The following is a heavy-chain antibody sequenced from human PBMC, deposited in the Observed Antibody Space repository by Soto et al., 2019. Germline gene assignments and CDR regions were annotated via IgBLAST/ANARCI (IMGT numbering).Heavy chain of an antibody. V-gene: IGHV3-74*01. Sequence: EVQLVESGGGFVQPGGSLRLSCAASGNTFITSWMHWVRQAPGKRLVWVARIDGDGSRTTYADSVRGRFTISRDNAENTLYLQMNSLRADDAAVYYCARADGDSFFVAWGQGTPVTVS. J-gene: IGHJ5*02. CDR2: IDGDGSRT. D-gene: IGHD4-17*01. CDR3: ARADGDSFFVA. CDR1: GNTFITSW.